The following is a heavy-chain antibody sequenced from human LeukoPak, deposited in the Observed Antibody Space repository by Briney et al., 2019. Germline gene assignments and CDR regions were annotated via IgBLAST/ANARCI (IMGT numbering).Heavy chain of an antibody. CDR2: ISSSSSYI. V-gene: IGHV3-21*01. D-gene: IGHD4-17*01. J-gene: IGHJ4*02. Sequence: GSLRLSCAASGFTFSSYSMNWVRQPPGKGLEWVSSISSSSSYIYYPDSVKGRFTISRDNAKNSLYLQMNSLRAEDTAVYDCARESTVSGGIFYFDYWGQGTLVTVSS. CDR1: GFTFSSYS. CDR3: ARESTVSGGIFYFDY.